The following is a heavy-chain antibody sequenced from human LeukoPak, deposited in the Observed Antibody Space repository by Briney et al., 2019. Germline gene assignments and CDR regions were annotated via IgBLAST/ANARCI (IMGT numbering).Heavy chain of an antibody. CDR3: ARGGYCSSTSCYGEFWDY. CDR1: GFTFSSYE. V-gene: IGHV3-48*03. J-gene: IGHJ4*02. D-gene: IGHD2-2*01. CDR2: ISSSGSTI. Sequence: GGSLRLSCAASGFTFSSYEMNWVRQAPGKGLEWGSYISSSGSTIYYADSVKGRFTISRDNAKDSLYLQMNSLRAEDTAVYYCARGGYCSSTSCYGEFWDYWGQGTLVTVSS.